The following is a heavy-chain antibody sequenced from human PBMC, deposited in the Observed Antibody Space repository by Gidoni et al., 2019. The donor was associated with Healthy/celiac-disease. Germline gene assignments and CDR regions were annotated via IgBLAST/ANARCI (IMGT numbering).Heavy chain of an antibody. D-gene: IGHD4-17*01. J-gene: IGHJ4*02. V-gene: IGHV3-21*01. CDR1: GFTFSSYS. CDR3: ARVRDYGDYVDY. CDR2: ISSSSSYI. Sequence: EVQLVESGGGLVKPGGSLRLSCAASGFTFSSYSMNWVRQAPGKGLEWVSSISSSSSYIYYADSVKGRFTISRDNAKNSLYLQMNSLRAEDTAVYYCARVRDYGDYVDYWGQGTLVTVSS.